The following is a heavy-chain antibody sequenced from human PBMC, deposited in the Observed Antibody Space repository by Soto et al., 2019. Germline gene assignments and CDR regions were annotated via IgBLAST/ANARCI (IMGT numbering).Heavy chain of an antibody. CDR2: INHSGST. J-gene: IGHJ5*02. V-gene: IGHV4-34*01. D-gene: IGHD3-10*01. Sequence: PSETLSLTCAVYGGSFSGYYWSWIRQPPGKGLKWIGEINHSGSTNYNPSLKSRVTISVDTSKNQFSLKLSSVTAADTAVYYCASNRGGYYYGSGSRRGFWFDPWGQGTLVTVSS. CDR3: ASNRGGYYYGSGSRRGFWFDP. CDR1: GGSFSGYY.